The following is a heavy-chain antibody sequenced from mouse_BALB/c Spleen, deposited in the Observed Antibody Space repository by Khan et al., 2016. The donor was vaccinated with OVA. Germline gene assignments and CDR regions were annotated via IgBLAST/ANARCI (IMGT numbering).Heavy chain of an antibody. D-gene: IGHD2-10*01. CDR3: ARPYYGNWFPY. V-gene: IGHV3-2*02. CDR2: INYSGTT. CDR1: GYSITSDYA. Sequence: EVKLLESGPGLVKPSQSLSLTCTVTGYSITSDYAWTWIRQFPGNNLEWMGYINYSGTTSYNPSLKGRISITRDTSKNQFFLQLNSVTTEDTATYYCARPYYGNWFPYWSQGTLVTVSA. J-gene: IGHJ3*01.